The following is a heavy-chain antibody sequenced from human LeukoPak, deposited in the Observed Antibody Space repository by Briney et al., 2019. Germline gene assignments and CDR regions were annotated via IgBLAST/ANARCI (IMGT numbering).Heavy chain of an antibody. D-gene: IGHD5-18*01. CDR3: ARDKSDYTTMDYSFDF. V-gene: IGHV4-38-2*02. CDR2: FYHSGIT. J-gene: IGHJ4*02. Sequence: SETLSLTCTVSGYSISSGYFWGWIRQPPGKGLEWIGSFYHSGITYYNPSLKSRVTISVDTSKNQFSLKLSSVTAADTAVYYCARDKSDYTTMDYSFDFWGQGTLVTVSS. CDR1: GYSISSGYF.